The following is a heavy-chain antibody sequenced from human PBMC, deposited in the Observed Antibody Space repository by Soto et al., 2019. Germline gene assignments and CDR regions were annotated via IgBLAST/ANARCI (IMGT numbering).Heavy chain of an antibody. CDR2: IYYSGST. V-gene: IGHV4-39*01. Sequence: QLQLQESGPGLVKPSETLSLTCTVSGGSISSSSYYWGWIRQPPGKGLEWIGSIYYSGSTYYNPSLKSRVTISVDTSNNQFSLKLSSVTAADTAVYYCARGFDEMSCYENYWGQGTLVTVSS. CDR3: ARGFDEMSCYENY. CDR1: GGSISSSSYY. D-gene: IGHD5-12*01. J-gene: IGHJ4*02.